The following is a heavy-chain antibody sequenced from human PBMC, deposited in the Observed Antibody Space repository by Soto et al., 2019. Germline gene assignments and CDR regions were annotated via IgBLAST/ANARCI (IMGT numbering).Heavy chain of an antibody. CDR2: LNPANGDT. D-gene: IGHD3-10*01. CDR1: GYTFPPHP. J-gene: IGHJ4*02. CDR3: ARKDYYGSGIYYFDS. V-gene: IGHV1-3*01. Sequence: GGSVKVSLQASGYTFPPHPIHLGRPGPRQGLEWMGWLNPANGDTGYSQNFQGRVTITRDTSASTAYMEMNSLRSEDTAVYYCARKDYYGSGIYYFDSWGQGTQVTVSS.